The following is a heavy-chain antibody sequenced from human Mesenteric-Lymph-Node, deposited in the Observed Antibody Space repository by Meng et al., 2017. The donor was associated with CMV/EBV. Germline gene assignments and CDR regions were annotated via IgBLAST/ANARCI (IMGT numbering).Heavy chain of an antibody. J-gene: IGHJ4*02. CDR2: VSWDGDST. V-gene: IGHV3-43*01. Sequence: GESLKISCAASGFTFDDYTMHWVRQVPGKGLEWVSLVSWDGDSTYYADSVKGRFTISRDNNKSSLYLQMDSLRSEDTAFYYCAKSRGHRFYYFDYWGQGTLVTVSS. CDR3: AKSRGHRFYYFDY. D-gene: IGHD3-16*01. CDR1: GFTFDDYT.